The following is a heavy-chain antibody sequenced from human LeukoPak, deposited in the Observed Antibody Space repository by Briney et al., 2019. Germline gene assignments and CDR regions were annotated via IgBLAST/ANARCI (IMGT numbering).Heavy chain of an antibody. J-gene: IGHJ4*02. CDR2: ISGSGANT. Sequence: TGGSLRLSCAASGFTFSSSAMTWVRQAPGKGLEWVSSISGSGANTYDAHSVKGRFTISRDNSKNTLDLQMSSLRAEDTAIYYCAKIWHSSVYSALDYWGQGTLVTVSS. V-gene: IGHV3-23*01. D-gene: IGHD1-1*01. CDR1: GFTFSSSA. CDR3: AKIWHSSVYSALDY.